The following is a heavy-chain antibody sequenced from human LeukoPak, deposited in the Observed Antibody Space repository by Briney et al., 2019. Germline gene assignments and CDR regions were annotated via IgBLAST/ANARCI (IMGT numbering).Heavy chain of an antibody. CDR1: GFTFSDFY. Sequence: PGGSLRLSCAASGFTFSDFYMTWIRQAPGKGLEWISYITSAGSTYYAGSVKGRFTISRDNAKNSLYLQMNSLRAEDTAVYYCARFVLKQQLDAFDIWGQGTMVTVSS. CDR3: ARFVLKQQLDAFDI. V-gene: IGHV3-69-1*01. CDR2: ITSAGST. J-gene: IGHJ3*02. D-gene: IGHD6-13*01.